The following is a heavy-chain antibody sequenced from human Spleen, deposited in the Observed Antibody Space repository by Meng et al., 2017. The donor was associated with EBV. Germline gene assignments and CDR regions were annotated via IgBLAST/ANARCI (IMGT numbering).Heavy chain of an antibody. J-gene: IGHJ4*02. D-gene: IGHD1-7*01. CDR2: IYHRGTT. Sequence: VQLQESAPGLLKPSATLSLTCAVSGASISSANWWSWVRQPPGKGLEWIGKIYHRGTTDYNPSFNSRVTMSVDKSQNQFSLKLSSVTAADTAVYYCARHWELRSPFTFWGQGILVTVSS. CDR3: ARHWELRSPFTF. CDR1: GASISSANW. V-gene: IGHV4-4*02.